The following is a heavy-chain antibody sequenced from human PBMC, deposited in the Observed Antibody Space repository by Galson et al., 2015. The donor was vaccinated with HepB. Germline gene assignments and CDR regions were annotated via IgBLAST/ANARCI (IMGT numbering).Heavy chain of an antibody. CDR2: IYSSGSA. CDR1: GFTVSSNY. Sequence: SLRLSCAASGFTVSSNYMSWVRQAPGKGLEWVSVIYSSGSAYYADSVKGRFTISRDSSKNTLYLQMNSLRVEDTALYYCSRDLNSSSWNWGQGTLVTVSS. CDR3: SRDLNSSSWN. J-gene: IGHJ4*02. D-gene: IGHD6-13*01. V-gene: IGHV3-66*01.